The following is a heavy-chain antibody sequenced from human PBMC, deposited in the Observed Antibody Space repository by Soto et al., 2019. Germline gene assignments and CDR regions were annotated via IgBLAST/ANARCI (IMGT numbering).Heavy chain of an antibody. CDR2: ISTYSGDT. CDR3: AIHHGPTTSENWFDP. J-gene: IGHJ5*02. CDR1: GYTFFTYD. V-gene: IGHV1-18*01. D-gene: IGHD5-12*01. Sequence: QVHLVQSGVEVKTPGASVKVSCQASGYTFFTYDISWVRQAPGQGLEWTGWISTYSGDTKYAQKFQGRVTMTTDTTTTTAYLELRSLRSADTAVYYCAIHHGPTTSENWFDPWGQGTLVTVSS.